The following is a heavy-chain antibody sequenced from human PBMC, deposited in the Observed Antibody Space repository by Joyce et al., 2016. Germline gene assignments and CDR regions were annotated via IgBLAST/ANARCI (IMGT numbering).Heavy chain of an antibody. J-gene: IGHJ4*02. CDR3: AREEFWGLDS. Sequence: QVQLHESGPRMVRPSETLSLSCTVSGWSLNGYYWSWIRQPPGKGLECVGYVFYTENAKYNPSLKRRVSISVDTSTNRFSLRRTSVTAADTAVYFCAREEFWGLDSWGQGAQVTVSS. D-gene: IGHD3-16*01. V-gene: IGHV4-59*01. CDR1: GWSLNGYY. CDR2: VFYTENA.